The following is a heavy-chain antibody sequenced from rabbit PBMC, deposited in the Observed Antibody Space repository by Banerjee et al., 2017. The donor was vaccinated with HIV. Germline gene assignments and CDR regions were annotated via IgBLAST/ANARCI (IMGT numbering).Heavy chain of an antibody. V-gene: IGHV1S40*01. CDR1: GFSLSNNYV. J-gene: IGHJ6*01. CDR3: ARGDGGGYDMDL. Sequence: QSLEESGGDLVQPGASLTLTCTASGFSLSNNYVMCWVRQAPGKGLEWIAYIYAGSTGTTGYASWAKGRFTISKTSSTTVTLQMTSLTAADTATYFCARGDGGGYDMDLWGPGTLVTVS. CDR2: IYAGSTGTT. D-gene: IGHD1-1*01.